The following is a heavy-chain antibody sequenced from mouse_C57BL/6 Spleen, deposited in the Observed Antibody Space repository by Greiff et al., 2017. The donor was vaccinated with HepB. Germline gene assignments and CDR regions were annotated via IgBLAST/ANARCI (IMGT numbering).Heavy chain of an antibody. CDR2: IDPSDSYT. CDR3: ARFDYYGSSHWYFDV. J-gene: IGHJ1*03. CDR1: GYTFTSYW. D-gene: IGHD1-1*01. Sequence: VQLQQPGAELVMPGASVKLSCKASGYTFTSYWMHWVKQRPGQGLEWIGEIDPSDSYTNYNQKFKGKSTLTVDKSSSTAYMQLSSLTSEDSAVYYCARFDYYGSSHWYFDVWGTGTTVTVSS. V-gene: IGHV1-69*01.